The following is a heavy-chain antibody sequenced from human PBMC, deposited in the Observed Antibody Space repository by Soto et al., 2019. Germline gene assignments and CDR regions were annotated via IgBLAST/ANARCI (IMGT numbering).Heavy chain of an antibody. CDR2: ISAYNGST. J-gene: IGHJ5*02. D-gene: IGHD3-22*01. CDR3: ARVRYYDSSGYYHSS. Sequence: ASVKVSCKASGYTFTSYGISWVRQAPGQGLEWMGWISAYNGSTNYAQKLQGRVTMTTDTSTSTAYMELRSLRSDDTAVYYCARVRYYDSSGYYHSSWGQGTLVTVSS. V-gene: IGHV1-18*04. CDR1: GYTFTSYG.